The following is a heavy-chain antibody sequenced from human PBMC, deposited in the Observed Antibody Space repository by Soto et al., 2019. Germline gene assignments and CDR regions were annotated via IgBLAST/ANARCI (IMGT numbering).Heavy chain of an antibody. D-gene: IGHD2-15*01. CDR2: IYYSGIT. V-gene: IGHV4-59*01. CDR1: GGSISSYY. J-gene: IGHJ6*02. Sequence: PSETLSLTCTVSGGSISSYYCSWIRQPPWKGLEWIGYIYYSGITNYNPSLKSRVTISVDTSKNQFSLKLSSVTAADTAVYYCARDLGYCSGGRCYPLGYYGMDVGGQGTKVKVSS. CDR3: ARDLGYCSGGRCYPLGYYGMDV.